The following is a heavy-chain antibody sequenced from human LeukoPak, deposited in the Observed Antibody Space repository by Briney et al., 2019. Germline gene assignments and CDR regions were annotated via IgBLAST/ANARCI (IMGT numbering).Heavy chain of an antibody. Sequence: GGSLRLSCAASGFTFSSYGMHWVRQTPGKGLEGVAVISYDGSNKYYADSVKGRFTISGDNSKNTLYLQMNSLRAEDTAVYYCAKDLGTVTTDYYYGMDVWGKGTTVTVSS. CDR2: ISYDGSNK. D-gene: IGHD4-17*01. CDR1: GFTFSSYG. V-gene: IGHV3-30*18. CDR3: AKDLGTVTTDYYYGMDV. J-gene: IGHJ6*04.